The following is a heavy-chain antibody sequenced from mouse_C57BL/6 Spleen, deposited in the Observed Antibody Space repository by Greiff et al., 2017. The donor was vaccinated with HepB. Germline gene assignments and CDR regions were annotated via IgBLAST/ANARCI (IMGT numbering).Heavy chain of an antibody. D-gene: IGHD1-1*01. Sequence: EVMLVESGGGLVQPGGSLSLSCAASGFTFTDYYMSWVRQPPGKALEWLGFIRNKANGYTTEYSASVKGRFTISRDNSQSILYLQMNALRAEDSATYYCARCGSSYWYFDVWGTGTTVTVSS. CDR1: GFTFTDYY. CDR3: ARCGSSYWYFDV. V-gene: IGHV7-3*01. CDR2: IRNKANGYTT. J-gene: IGHJ1*03.